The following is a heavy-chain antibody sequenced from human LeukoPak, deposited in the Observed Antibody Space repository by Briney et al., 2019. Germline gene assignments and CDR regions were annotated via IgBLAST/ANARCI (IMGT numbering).Heavy chain of an antibody. CDR1: GGSFSGYY. CDR2: INHSGST. D-gene: IGHD3-3*01. Sequence: SETLSLTCAVYGGSFSGYYWGWIRQPPGKGLEWIGEINHSGSTNYNLSLKSRVTISVDTSKNQFSLKLSSVTAADTAAYYCARGQGLRFLEWLSWFDPWGQGTLVTVSS. V-gene: IGHV4-34*01. CDR3: ARGQGLRFLEWLSWFDP. J-gene: IGHJ5*02.